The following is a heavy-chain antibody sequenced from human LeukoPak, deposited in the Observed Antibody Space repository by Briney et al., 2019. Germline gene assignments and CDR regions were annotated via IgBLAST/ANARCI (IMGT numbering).Heavy chain of an antibody. V-gene: IGHV4-59*11. D-gene: IGHD6-6*01. Sequence: PSETLSLTCTVWGGSISSHYYLCIRESPGKGGEGLGYCYYSGSPNYNGPLKSPVTLSLDTSKDQFSLTLGSAAAADTAVYYCARAYRSVAALRGYYYYYYMAVWGKGTTVTVSS. CDR3: ARAYRSVAALRGYYYYYYMAV. J-gene: IGHJ6*03. CDR1: GGSISSHY. CDR2: CYYSGSP.